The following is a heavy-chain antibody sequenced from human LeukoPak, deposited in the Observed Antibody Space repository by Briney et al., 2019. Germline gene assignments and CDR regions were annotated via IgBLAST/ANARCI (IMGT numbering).Heavy chain of an antibody. J-gene: IGHJ5*02. D-gene: IGHD4-17*01. CDR3: ARLGDYGGGYKNWFDP. CDR1: GYSFTSYW. CDR2: IYPGDSDT. Sequence: GESLKISCQGSGYSFTSYWIGWVRQLPGKGLEWMGIIYPGDSDTRYSPSFQGQVTISADKSISTAYLQWSSLKASDTAMYYCARLGDYGGGYKNWFDPWGQGTLVTVSS. V-gene: IGHV5-51*01.